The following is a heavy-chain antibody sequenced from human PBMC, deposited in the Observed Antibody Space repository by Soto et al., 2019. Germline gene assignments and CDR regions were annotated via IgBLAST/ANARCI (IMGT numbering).Heavy chain of an antibody. D-gene: IGHD3-3*01. Sequence: GGSLRLSCAASGFTFSSYGMHWVRQAPGKGLEWVAVIWYDGSNQYYADSVKGRFTISRDNSKNTLHLQLNSLGAEDTAVYFCARDRQFWGGSYVVFAYKYGMDVWGQGTTVTVSS. J-gene: IGHJ6*02. CDR1: GFTFSSYG. V-gene: IGHV3-33*01. CDR2: IWYDGSNQ. CDR3: ARDRQFWGGSYVVFAYKYGMDV.